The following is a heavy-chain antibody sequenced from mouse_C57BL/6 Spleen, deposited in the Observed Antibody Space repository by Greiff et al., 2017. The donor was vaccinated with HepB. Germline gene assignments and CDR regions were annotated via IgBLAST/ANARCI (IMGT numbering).Heavy chain of an antibody. J-gene: IGHJ2*01. CDR1: GYTFTSYT. V-gene: IGHV1-4*01. CDR3: ARWDSSGLYYFDY. CDR2: INPSSGYT. D-gene: IGHD3-2*02. Sequence: VQLQESGAELARPGASVKMSCKASGYTFTSYTMHWVKQRPGQGLEWIGYINPSSGYTKYNQKFKDKATLTADKSSSTAYMQLSSLTSEDSAVYYCARWDSSGLYYFDYWGQGTTLTVSS.